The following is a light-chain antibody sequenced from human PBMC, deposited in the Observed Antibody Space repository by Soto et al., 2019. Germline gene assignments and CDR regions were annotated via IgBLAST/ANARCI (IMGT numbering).Light chain of an antibody. CDR1: KNHIGVYDF. J-gene: IGLJ1*01. CDR2: EVV. V-gene: IGLV2-8*01. CDR3: KSYAGSNTYV. Sequence: QSALTQPPSASGSPGQSVTISCTGTKNHIGVYDFVSWNQHHPGKAPRLLIYEVVHRPSGVPDRFSGSKSGNTASLTVSGIQAADEAEDFCKSYAGSNTYVFGRGTKLTVL.